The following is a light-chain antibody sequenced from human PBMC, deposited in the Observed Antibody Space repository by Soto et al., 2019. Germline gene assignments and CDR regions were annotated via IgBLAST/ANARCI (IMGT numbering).Light chain of an antibody. CDR1: QSISSY. J-gene: IGKJ3*01. CDR2: AAS. Sequence: DIQMTQSPSSLSASVGDRVTITCRASQSISSYLNWYQQKPGKAPKLLIYAASSLQSGVPSRFSGRGSETDFTLTISSLQPEDFASYYCQQRYSIPFTFGPGTKVDIK. CDR3: QQRYSIPFT. V-gene: IGKV1-39*01.